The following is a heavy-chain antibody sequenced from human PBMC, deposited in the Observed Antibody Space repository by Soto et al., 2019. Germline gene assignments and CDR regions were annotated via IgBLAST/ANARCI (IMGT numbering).Heavy chain of an antibody. CDR2: IWYDGSNK. Sequence: SLRLSCAASGFTFSSYGMHWVRQAPGKGLEWVAVIWYDGSNKYYADSVKGRFTISRDNSKNTLYLQMNSLRAEDTAVYYCARHSKVVVPLDYWGQGTLVTVSS. V-gene: IGHV3-33*01. J-gene: IGHJ4*02. D-gene: IGHD3-22*01. CDR1: GFTFSSYG. CDR3: ARHSKVVVPLDY.